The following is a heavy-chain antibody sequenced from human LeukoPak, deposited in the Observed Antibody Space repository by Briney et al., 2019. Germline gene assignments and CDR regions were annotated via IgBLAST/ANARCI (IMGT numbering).Heavy chain of an antibody. D-gene: IGHD3-10*01. J-gene: IGHJ6*04. Sequence: PGGSLRLSCAASGFTFSSHSMNWVRQAPGKGLEWASYIISSSSTIYYADSVKGRFTISRDNAKNSLYLQMNSLRADDTAVYYCARAVGHGLGSPRMDVWGNGTTVTVSS. CDR3: ARAVGHGLGSPRMDV. V-gene: IGHV3-48*01. CDR2: IISSSSTI. CDR1: GFTFSSHS.